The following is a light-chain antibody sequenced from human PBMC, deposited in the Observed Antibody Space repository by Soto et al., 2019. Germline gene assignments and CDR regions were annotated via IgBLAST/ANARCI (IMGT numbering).Light chain of an antibody. CDR1: SSDVGGYNY. CDR3: SSYTSSSTLL. J-gene: IGLJ1*01. V-gene: IGLV2-14*01. CDR2: EVS. Sequence: QSALTQPASVSGSRGQSITISCTGTSSDVGGYNYVSWYQQDPGKAPKLMIYEVSNRPSGVSNRFSGSKSGNTASLTISGLQAEDEADYYCSSYTSSSTLLFGTGTKVTVL.